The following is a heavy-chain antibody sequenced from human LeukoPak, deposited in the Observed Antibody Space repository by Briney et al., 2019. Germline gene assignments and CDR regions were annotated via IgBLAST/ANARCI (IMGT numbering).Heavy chain of an antibody. CDR2: IYTGGNT. D-gene: IGHD6-13*01. Sequence: PGGSLRLSCAASGFTVDSNYLSWVRQAPGKGLEWVSTIYTGGNTYYTASVKGRFTISRDFSKNTVFLHMNSLRAEDTAMYYCARGPAAGLYYYYGMDVWGQGTTVTVSS. J-gene: IGHJ6*02. CDR3: ARGPAAGLYYYYGMDV. V-gene: IGHV3-53*01. CDR1: GFTVDSNY.